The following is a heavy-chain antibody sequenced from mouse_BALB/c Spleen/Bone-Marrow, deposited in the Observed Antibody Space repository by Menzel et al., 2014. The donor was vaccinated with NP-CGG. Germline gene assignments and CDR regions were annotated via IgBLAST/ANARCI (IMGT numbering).Heavy chain of an antibody. Sequence: QVQLQQSGAELVRPGSSVKISCKASGYAFSSYWMNWVKQRPGQGLEWIGQIYPGDGDTNYNGKFKGKATLTADKSSSTAHMQLSSLTSEDSAVYFGAREGYDYDGFAYWGQGTLVTVSA. CDR1: GYAFSSYW. J-gene: IGHJ3*01. CDR3: AREGYDYDGFAY. D-gene: IGHD2-4*01. V-gene: IGHV1-80*01. CDR2: IYPGDGDT.